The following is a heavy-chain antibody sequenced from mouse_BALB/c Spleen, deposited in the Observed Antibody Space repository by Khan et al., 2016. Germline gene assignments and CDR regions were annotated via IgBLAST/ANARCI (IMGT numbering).Heavy chain of an antibody. CDR1: GFTFSNYW. J-gene: IGHJ3*01. V-gene: IGHV6-6*02. CDR2: IRLKSNNYAT. CDR3: TTGFAY. Sequence: EVKLEVSGGGLVQPGGSMKLSCVASGFTFSNYWMNWVRQSPEKGLEWVAEIRLKSNNYATHYAESVKGRFTISRDDSKSSVYLQMNNLRAEGTGIYYCTTGFAYWGQWTLVTVSA.